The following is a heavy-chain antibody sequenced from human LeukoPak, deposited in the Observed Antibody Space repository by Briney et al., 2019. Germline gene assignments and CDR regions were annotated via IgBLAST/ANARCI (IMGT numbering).Heavy chain of an antibody. V-gene: IGHV3-23*01. Sequence: GGSLRLSCAASGFTFSSYAMSWVRQAPGKGLEWVSAISGSGGRTYYADSVKGRFTISRDNSKNTLYLQMDSLRAEDTAVYYCAKGVAAAGTWIGIDYWGQGTLVTVSS. CDR1: GFTFSSYA. D-gene: IGHD6-13*01. J-gene: IGHJ4*02. CDR2: ISGSGGRT. CDR3: AKGVAAAGTWIGIDY.